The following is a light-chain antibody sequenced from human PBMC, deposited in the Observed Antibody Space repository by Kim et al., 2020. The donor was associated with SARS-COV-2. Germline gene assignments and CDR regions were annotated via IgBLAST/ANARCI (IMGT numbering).Light chain of an antibody. V-gene: IGLV3-1*01. CDR1: KLEDKY. CDR3: QAWDSSTVV. J-gene: IGLJ2*01. CDR2: EET. Sequence: SYELTQPPSVSVSPGQTASITCSGDKLEDKYVCWYQQKPGQSPVLVIYEETKRPSGIPERFSGSNSGNTATLTIGGTQAMDEADYYCQAWDSSTVVFGGGTQLTVL.